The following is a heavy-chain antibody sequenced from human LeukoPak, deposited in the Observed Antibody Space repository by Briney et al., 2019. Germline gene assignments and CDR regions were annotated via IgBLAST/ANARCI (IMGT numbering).Heavy chain of an antibody. CDR1: GFSLSGYW. D-gene: IGHD3-3*01. V-gene: IGHV3-48*04. CDR3: ARDLSYDVWSGYDTGMVDY. CDR2: ISSSSSTI. Sequence: PGGSLRLSCVGSGFSLSGYWMSWVRQAPGKGLEWVSYISSSSSTIYYADSVKGRFTISRDNAKNSLYLQMNSLRAEDTAVYYCARDLSYDVWSGYDTGMVDYWGQGTLVTVSS. J-gene: IGHJ4*02.